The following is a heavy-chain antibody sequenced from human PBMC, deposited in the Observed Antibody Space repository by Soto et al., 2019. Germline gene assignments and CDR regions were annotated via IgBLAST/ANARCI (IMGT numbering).Heavy chain of an antibody. CDR2: INADSTDS. Sequence: QVQLVQSGAEVKKPGASVKISCKASGFVFKDYAFHWVRQAPGQGPEWMGWINADSTDSKYSQKLEGRVTITRDTSATTAYMELRSLRFEDTAVYYCVRDGWVTMRHFAFWGQGTTVTVSS. J-gene: IGHJ3*01. D-gene: IGHD2-21*02. V-gene: IGHV1-3*01. CDR1: GFVFKDYA. CDR3: VRDGWVTMRHFAF.